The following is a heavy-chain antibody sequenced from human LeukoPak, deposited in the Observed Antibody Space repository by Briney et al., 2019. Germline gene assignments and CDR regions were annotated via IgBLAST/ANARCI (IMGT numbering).Heavy chain of an antibody. D-gene: IGHD1-26*01. CDR1: GFTLDDYA. Sequence: GGSLRLSCVASGFTLDDYALQWVRQRAGKGVEGFSFFSGDGDNTYYADSVKGRFTISRDNSKNSLYLQMSSLRAEDTALYYCAKGVRSGTYYNSFDPWGQGTPVTVSS. CDR3: AKGVRSGTYYNSFDP. J-gene: IGHJ5*02. V-gene: IGHV3-43*02. CDR2: FSGDGDNT.